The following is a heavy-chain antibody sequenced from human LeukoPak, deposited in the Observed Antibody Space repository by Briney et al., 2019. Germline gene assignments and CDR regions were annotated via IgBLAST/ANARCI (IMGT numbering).Heavy chain of an antibody. CDR1: GFTFSSYT. V-gene: IGHV3-21*01. J-gene: IGHJ3*02. D-gene: IGHD4-17*01. CDR3: ASRSHYGDYDPYDAFDI. Sequence: GGSLRLSCAASGFTFSSYTMNWVRQAPGKGLEWVSSISSSSSHIYYADSVKGRFTISRDNAKNSLYLQMNSLRAEDTAVYYCASRSHYGDYDPYDAFDIWGQGTMVTVSS. CDR2: ISSSSSHI.